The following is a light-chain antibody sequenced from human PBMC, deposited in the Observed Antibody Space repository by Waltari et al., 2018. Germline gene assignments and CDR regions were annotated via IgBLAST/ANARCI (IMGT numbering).Light chain of an antibody. Sequence: EIVMTQSPATLSVSPGERAHLSCGASQSVSSDLAWYQQKPGQAPRLLIYGASTRATGVPARFSGSGSGTEFTLTISSLQSEDFAVYYCQQYNDWPLTFGGGTKVEIK. CDR3: QQYNDWPLT. J-gene: IGKJ4*01. CDR2: GAS. CDR1: QSVSSD. V-gene: IGKV3-15*01.